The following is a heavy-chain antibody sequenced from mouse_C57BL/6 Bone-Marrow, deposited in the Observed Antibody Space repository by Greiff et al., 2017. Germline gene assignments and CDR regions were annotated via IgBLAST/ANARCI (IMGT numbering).Heavy chain of an antibody. CDR2: IDPENGDT. J-gene: IGHJ4*01. CDR3: TTRRITTDC. Sequence: EVQLQESGAELVRPGASVKLSCTASGFNIKDDYMHWVKQRPEQGLEWIGWIDPENGDTEYASKFQGKATITADTSSNTAYLQLSSLTSEDTAVYYCTTRRITTDCWGQGTSVTVSS. CDR1: GFNIKDDY. V-gene: IGHV14-4*01. D-gene: IGHD1-1*01.